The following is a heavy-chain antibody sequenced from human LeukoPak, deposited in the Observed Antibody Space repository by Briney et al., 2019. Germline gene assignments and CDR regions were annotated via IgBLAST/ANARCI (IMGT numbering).Heavy chain of an antibody. CDR1: GFTFSSYS. D-gene: IGHD1-1*01. CDR2: ISPRSDYI. V-gene: IGHV3-21*01. Sequence: GGSLRLSCAASGFTFSSYSMNWVRQAPGKGLEWVSSISPRSDYIYYADSLQGRFTISRDNAKDSLYLQMNSLRAEDTAVYYCSRGGTDDPFNSWGQGTLVTVSS. J-gene: IGHJ4*02. CDR3: SRGGTDDPFNS.